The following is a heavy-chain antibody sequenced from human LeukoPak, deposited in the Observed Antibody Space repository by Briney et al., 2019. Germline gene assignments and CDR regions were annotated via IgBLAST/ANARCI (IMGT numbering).Heavy chain of an antibody. J-gene: IGHJ4*02. D-gene: IGHD2-8*02. V-gene: IGHV3-66*01. CDR3: ARASTGGYLGY. CDR2: IYSAGST. CDR1: GFTVRSHY. Sequence: GGSLRLSCAASGFTVRSHYMTWGRQAPGKGLEWVSLIYSAGSTYYADFVKGRFTISRDNSKDTMYLQMTGLRAEDTAVYYCARASTGGYLGYWGQGTLVTVSS.